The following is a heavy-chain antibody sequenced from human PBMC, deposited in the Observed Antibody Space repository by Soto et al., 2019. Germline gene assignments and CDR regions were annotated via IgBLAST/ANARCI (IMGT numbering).Heavy chain of an antibody. CDR2: IWHDGSNK. V-gene: IGHV3-33*01. Sequence: QVHLVESGGGVVQPGRSLRLSCAASGFTFSSYGMHWVRQAPGKGLEWVAVIWHDGSNKYYADSVKGRFTISRDNSKNTLYLQINSLRAEDTAVYYCVRVKYCSSSSCYAVFDYWGQGTLVTVSS. J-gene: IGHJ4*02. CDR1: GFTFSSYG. D-gene: IGHD2-2*01. CDR3: VRVKYCSSSSCYAVFDY.